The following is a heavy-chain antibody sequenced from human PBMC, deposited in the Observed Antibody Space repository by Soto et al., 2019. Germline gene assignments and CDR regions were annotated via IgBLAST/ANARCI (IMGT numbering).Heavy chain of an antibody. CDR2: VNNGGGGT. Sequence: EVLLLDSGGGLVQPGGSLRLPCAASGFTFSNYAMTWVRQAPGKGPEWISTVNNGGGGTYYADSVKGRFTISRDNSKNTLQLQVSSLRAEDTAVYYCARERLGRGIDYWGQGILVTVSS. V-gene: IGHV3-23*01. CDR1: GFTFSNYA. D-gene: IGHD3-10*01. J-gene: IGHJ4*02. CDR3: ARERLGRGIDY.